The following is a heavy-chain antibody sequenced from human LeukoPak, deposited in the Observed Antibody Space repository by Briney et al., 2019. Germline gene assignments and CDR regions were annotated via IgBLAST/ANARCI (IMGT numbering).Heavy chain of an antibody. V-gene: IGHV4-59*01. J-gene: IGHJ3*02. CDR3: ARATRDAFDI. CDR2: IYYSGST. D-gene: IGHD2-15*01. Sequence: PSETLSLTCTVSGGSISSYYWSWIRQPPGKGLEWIGYIYYSGSTNYNPSLKSRVTISVDTSKNQFSLKLSSVTAADTAVYYCARATRDAFDIGGQGTMVTVSS. CDR1: GGSISSYY.